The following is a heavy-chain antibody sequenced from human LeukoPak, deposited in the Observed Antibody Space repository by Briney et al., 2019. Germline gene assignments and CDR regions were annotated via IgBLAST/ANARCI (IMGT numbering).Heavy chain of an antibody. CDR3: ARDHGGGSYFDY. V-gene: IGHV3-30*04. Sequence: GRSLRLSCAASGFTFSSYAMHWVRQAPGKGLEWVAVISYDGSNKYYADSVKGRFTISRDNSKNTLHLQMNSLRAEDTAVYYCARDHGGGSYFDYWGQGTLVTVSS. CDR1: GFTFSSYA. J-gene: IGHJ4*02. CDR2: ISYDGSNK. D-gene: IGHD2-15*01.